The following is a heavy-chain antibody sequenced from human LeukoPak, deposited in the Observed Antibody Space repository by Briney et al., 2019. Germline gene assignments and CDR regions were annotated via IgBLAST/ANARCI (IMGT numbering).Heavy chain of an antibody. D-gene: IGHD3-3*01. Sequence: SVKVSCKASGGIFSSYAISWVRQAPGQGLEWMGGIIPIFGTANYAQKFQGRVTITADETTSTAYMELSSLRSEDTAVYYCARGGLRFLEYNWFDPWGQGTLVTVSS. V-gene: IGHV1-69*13. J-gene: IGHJ5*02. CDR2: IIPIFGTA. CDR1: GGIFSSYA. CDR3: ARGGLRFLEYNWFDP.